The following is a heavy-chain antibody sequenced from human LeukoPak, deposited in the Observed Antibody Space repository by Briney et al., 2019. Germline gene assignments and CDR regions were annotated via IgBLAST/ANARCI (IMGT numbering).Heavy chain of an antibody. D-gene: IGHD2-21*02. CDR3: ARRLWAYCGGDCYAQFFDP. V-gene: IGHV1-46*01. CDR2: INPSGGST. J-gene: IGHJ5*02. Sequence: ASVKVSCKASGYTFTSYYMHWVRQAPGQGLEWMGIINPSGGSTSYAQKFQGRITMTRDTSTSTVYMELSSLRSEDTAVYYCARRLWAYCGGDCYAQFFDPWGQGTLVTVSS. CDR1: GYTFTSYY.